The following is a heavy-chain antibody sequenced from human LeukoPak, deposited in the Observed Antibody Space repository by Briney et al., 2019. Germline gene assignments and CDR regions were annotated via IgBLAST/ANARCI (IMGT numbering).Heavy chain of an antibody. J-gene: IGHJ4*02. CDR1: GFTFSTPW. V-gene: IGHV3-74*01. CDR2: INVDGSRT. Sequence: GGSLRLSCIASGFTFSTPWMNWVLQPPGKGLVWVSRINVDGSRTVYADSVKGRFTISRDNAKNALYLQMNSLRAEDTAVYYCRHGNSSGDYWGQGTLVTVSS. D-gene: IGHD6-6*01. CDR3: RHGNSSGDY.